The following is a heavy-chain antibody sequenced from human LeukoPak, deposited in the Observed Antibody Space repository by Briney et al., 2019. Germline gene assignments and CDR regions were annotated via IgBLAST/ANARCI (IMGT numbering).Heavy chain of an antibody. Sequence: SETLSLTCAVYGGSFSGYSWSWIRQPPGKGLEWIGEINHSGSTNYNPSPKSRVTISVDTSKNQFSLKLSSVTAADTAVYYCARRPLLWFRELLYYYYMDVWGKGTTVTVSS. D-gene: IGHD3-10*01. CDR2: INHSGST. CDR1: GGSFSGYS. J-gene: IGHJ6*03. CDR3: ARRPLLWFRELLYYYYMDV. V-gene: IGHV4-34*01.